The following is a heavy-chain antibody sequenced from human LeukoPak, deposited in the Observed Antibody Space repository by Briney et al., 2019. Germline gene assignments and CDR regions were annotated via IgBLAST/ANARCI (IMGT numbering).Heavy chain of an antibody. Sequence: GGSLRLSCAASGFTFSSYEMNRVRQAPGKGLEWVSYISSSGSTIYYADSVKGRFTISRDNAKNSLYLQMNSLRAEDTAVYYCARTTMVRGRRLDYWGQGTLVTVSS. CDR3: ARTTMVRGRRLDY. D-gene: IGHD3-10*01. J-gene: IGHJ4*02. V-gene: IGHV3-48*03. CDR1: GFTFSSYE. CDR2: ISSSGSTI.